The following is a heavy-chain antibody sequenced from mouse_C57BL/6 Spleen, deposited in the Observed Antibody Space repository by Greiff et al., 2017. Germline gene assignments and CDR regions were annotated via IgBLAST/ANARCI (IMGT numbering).Heavy chain of an antibody. CDR3: ARDCPSHYFDY. V-gene: IGHV1-53*01. CDR1: GYTFTSYW. Sequence: QVQLQQPGTELVKPGASVKLSCKASGYTFTSYWMHWVKQRPGQGLEWIGNINPSNGGTNSTQKFTGKATLTVDTSSSTAYMQLSSLTSEDSAVYYCARDCPSHYFDYWGQGTTLTVSS. CDR2: INPSNGGT. D-gene: IGHD6-2*01. J-gene: IGHJ2*01.